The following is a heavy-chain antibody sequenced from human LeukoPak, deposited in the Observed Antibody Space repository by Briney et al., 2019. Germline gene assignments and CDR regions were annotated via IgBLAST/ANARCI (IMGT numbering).Heavy chain of an antibody. D-gene: IGHD3-9*01. V-gene: IGHV1-69*13. CDR3: ARGGGYYDILTGYSHIDY. CDR2: IIPIFGTA. J-gene: IGHJ4*02. CDR1: GGTFSSYA. Sequence: ASVKVPCKASGGTFSSYAISWVRQAPGQGLEWMGGIIPIFGTANYAQKFQGRVTITADESTSTAYMELSSLRSEDTAVYYCARGGGYYDILTGYSHIDYWGQGTLVTVSS.